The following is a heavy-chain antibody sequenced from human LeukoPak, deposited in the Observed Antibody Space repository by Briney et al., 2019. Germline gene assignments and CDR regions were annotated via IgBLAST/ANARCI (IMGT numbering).Heavy chain of an antibody. V-gene: IGHV3-48*01. CDR2: ISSGSTTI. CDR1: GFTFSSYA. J-gene: IGHJ4*02. Sequence: GGSLRLSCTASGFTFSSYAMNWVRHAPGKGLQWVSYISSGSTTIYYADSVKGRFTISRDNSKNTLYLQMNSLRAEDTAVYYCARDRGDIVATIDYWGQGTLVTVSS. D-gene: IGHD5-12*01. CDR3: ARDRGDIVATIDY.